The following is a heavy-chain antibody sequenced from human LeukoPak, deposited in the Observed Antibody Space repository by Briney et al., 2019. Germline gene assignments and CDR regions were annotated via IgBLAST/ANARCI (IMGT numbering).Heavy chain of an antibody. J-gene: IGHJ4*02. Sequence: GASVKVSCKASGYTFANFGITWVRQAPGQGLEWMGWISVYNGNTNYAQNLQGRVTLTTDTSTSTPYMELRGLRSDDTALYYCARTCSSSSCYMVHWGQGTLVSVSS. CDR2: ISVYNGNT. CDR1: GYTFANFG. V-gene: IGHV1-18*01. CDR3: ARTCSSSSCYMVH. D-gene: IGHD2-2*02.